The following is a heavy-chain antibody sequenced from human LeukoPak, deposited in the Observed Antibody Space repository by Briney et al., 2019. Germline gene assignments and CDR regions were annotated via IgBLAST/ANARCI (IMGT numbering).Heavy chain of an antibody. Sequence: SGTLSLTCAVSGDSISSPKWWSWVRQPPGKGLEWIGEVYHSGSANYNPSVKSRVTISVDKSKNQFSLRLTSATAADTAVYYCARDLRGIVAPPRWGQGTLVSASS. CDR2: VYHSGSA. CDR1: GDSISSPKW. D-gene: IGHD2-15*01. CDR3: ARDLRGIVAPPR. V-gene: IGHV4-4*02. J-gene: IGHJ4*02.